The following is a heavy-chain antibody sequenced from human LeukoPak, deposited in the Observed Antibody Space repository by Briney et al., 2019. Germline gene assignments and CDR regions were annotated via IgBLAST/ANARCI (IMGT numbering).Heavy chain of an antibody. V-gene: IGHV3-20*04. D-gene: IGHD6-19*01. Sequence: PGGSLRLSCAASGFKFYEYGMSWVRHAPGKGLEWGSGINWNGRSTDYADSVKGRFTISRDNAKNSLYLQMSSLRAEDTALYYCARADSSGWSDAFDIWGQGTMVTVSP. CDR2: INWNGRST. J-gene: IGHJ3*02. CDR1: GFKFYEYG. CDR3: ARADSSGWSDAFDI.